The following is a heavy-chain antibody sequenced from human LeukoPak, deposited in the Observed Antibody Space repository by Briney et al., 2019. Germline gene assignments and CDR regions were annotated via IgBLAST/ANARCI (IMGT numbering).Heavy chain of an antibody. CDR1: GFTFSSYW. Sequence: GGSLRLSCAASGFTFSSYWMSWVRQAPGKGLERVSAISGSGTTTYYTDSVKGRFTISRDNSKNTLYLQMNSLRVEDTAVYYCAKLAGREHPGDYWGQGTLVTVSS. CDR2: ISGSGTTT. J-gene: IGHJ4*02. V-gene: IGHV3-23*01. D-gene: IGHD1-26*01. CDR3: AKLAGREHPGDY.